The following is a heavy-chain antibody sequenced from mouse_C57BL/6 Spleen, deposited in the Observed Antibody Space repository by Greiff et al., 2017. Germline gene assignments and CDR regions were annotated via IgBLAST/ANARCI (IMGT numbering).Heavy chain of an antibody. CDR1: GYTFTSYW. V-gene: IGHV1-53*01. CDR3: ARGSLSNYWFAY. Sequence: QVQLQQPGTELVKPGASVKLSCKASGYTFTSYWMHWVKQRPGQGLEWIGNINPSNGGTNYNEKFKSKAILTVDKSSSTAYMQLSSLTSEDSAVYYCARGSLSNYWFAYWGQGTLVTVSA. J-gene: IGHJ3*01. D-gene: IGHD2-5*01. CDR2: INPSNGGT.